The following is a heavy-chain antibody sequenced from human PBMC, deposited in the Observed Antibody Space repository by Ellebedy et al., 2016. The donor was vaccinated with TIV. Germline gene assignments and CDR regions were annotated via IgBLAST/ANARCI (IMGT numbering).Heavy chain of an antibody. D-gene: IGHD3-3*01. Sequence: GGSLRLSCAASGFTFTAYWMTWVRQAPGKGPEWVSNIKQGGSEKYYVDSVKGRFTISRDNAKNSLYLQMKSLRAEDTAVYYCARGPATIFGVVKPLDYWGQGTLVTVSS. CDR2: IKQGGSEK. V-gene: IGHV3-7*01. CDR1: GFTFTAYW. J-gene: IGHJ4*02. CDR3: ARGPATIFGVVKPLDY.